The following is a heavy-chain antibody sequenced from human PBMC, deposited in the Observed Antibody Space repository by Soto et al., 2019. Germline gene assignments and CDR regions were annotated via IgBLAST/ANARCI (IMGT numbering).Heavy chain of an antibody. J-gene: IGHJ5*02. CDR3: ARDISPDYSTLGWFDP. CDR2: IYYSGST. D-gene: IGHD4-4*01. CDR1: GGSISSYY. Sequence: WVTLSLTCTVSGGSISSYYWSWIRQPPGKGLEWIGYIYYSGSTNYNPSLKSRVTISVDTSKDQFSLKLSSVTAADTAVYYCARDISPDYSTLGWFDPWGQGTLVTVSS. V-gene: IGHV4-59*01.